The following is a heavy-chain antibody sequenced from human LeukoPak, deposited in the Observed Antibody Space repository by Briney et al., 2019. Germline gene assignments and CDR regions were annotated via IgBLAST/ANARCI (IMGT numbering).Heavy chain of an antibody. V-gene: IGHV3-74*01. D-gene: IGHD3-22*01. CDR3: ATEVGDYYDSSGSFGY. Sequence: GGSLRLSCAASGFTFSSHWMHWVRQGPGKGLVWVSRINSDGSRTIYADSVKGRFTISRDSAKNTLYLQMNSLRAEDTAVYYCATEVGDYYDSSGSFGYWGQGTLVTVSS. CDR2: INSDGSRT. CDR1: GFTFSSHW. J-gene: IGHJ4*02.